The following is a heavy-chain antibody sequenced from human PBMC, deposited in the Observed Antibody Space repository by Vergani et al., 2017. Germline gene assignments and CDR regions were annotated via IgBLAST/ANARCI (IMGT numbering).Heavy chain of an antibody. J-gene: IGHJ4*02. D-gene: IGHD3-16*01. CDR2: IQFDGSNQ. CDR3: EKHFRGWGIDY. V-gene: IGHV3-30*02. CDR1: GFTLSNYD. Sequence: QVQLVESGGGVVQRGGYLRLSCETSGFTLSNYDMQWIRQGPGKGLEFVAFIQFDGSNQYYADSVKGRFTLSRDFSKNTLYLQMNSLRTDDTATYYCEKHFRGWGIDYWGQGTQVIVSS.